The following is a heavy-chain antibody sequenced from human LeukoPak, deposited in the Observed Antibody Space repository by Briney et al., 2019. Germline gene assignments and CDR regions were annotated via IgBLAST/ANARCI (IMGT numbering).Heavy chain of an antibody. CDR3: AKEYVPVEMATIYDY. CDR2: ISYDGSNK. V-gene: IGHV3-30*18. J-gene: IGHJ4*02. D-gene: IGHD5-24*01. Sequence: QSGGSLRLSCAASGFTFSSYGMHWVRQAPGKGLEWVAVISYDGSNKYYADSVKGRFTISRDNSKNTLYLQMNSLRAEDTAVYYCAKEYVPVEMATIYDYWGQGTLVTVSS. CDR1: GFTFSSYG.